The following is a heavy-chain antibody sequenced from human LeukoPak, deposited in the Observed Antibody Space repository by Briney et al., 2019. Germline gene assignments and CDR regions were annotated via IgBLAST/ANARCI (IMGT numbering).Heavy chain of an antibody. D-gene: IGHD2-15*01. Sequence: PSETLSLTCSVSGYSISRAFHWGWIRQTPQKGLEWIGSIYRILTTYYNPSLNSRVTISVDTSKNQFSLRLRSVTAADTAVYYCARAGAYCSGGNCYSDYWGPGTLVTVSS. CDR2: IYRILTT. CDR1: GYSISRAFH. CDR3: ARAGAYCSGGNCYSDY. V-gene: IGHV4-38-2*02. J-gene: IGHJ4*02.